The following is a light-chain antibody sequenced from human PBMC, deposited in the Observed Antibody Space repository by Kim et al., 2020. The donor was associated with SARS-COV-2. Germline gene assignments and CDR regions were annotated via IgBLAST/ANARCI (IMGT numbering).Light chain of an antibody. Sequence: DRVTIHCRSSQGVSSWLSWDQQKPGKAPNLLIYAASTLQNWVPSRFSASGSGTDFTLTSNILQPEDFATYYCQQAVIFPRTFGQGTKVEVK. CDR1: QGVSSW. J-gene: IGKJ1*01. CDR2: AAS. V-gene: IGKV1-12*01. CDR3: QQAVIFPRT.